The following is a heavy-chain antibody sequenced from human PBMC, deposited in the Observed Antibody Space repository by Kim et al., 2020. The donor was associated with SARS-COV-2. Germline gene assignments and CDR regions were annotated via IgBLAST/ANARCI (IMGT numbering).Heavy chain of an antibody. CDR3: ARGDYDISTGYYLTYGMDV. Sequence: GGSLRLSCAASGFTFSSYTMNWVRQAPGKGLEWVSLMNSRSTKIHYADSVRGRFTISRDNAKNSLYLQINSLRAEDTAVYYCARGDYDISTGYYLTYGMDVWGQGTTGNVSS. CDR2: MNSRSTKI. D-gene: IGHD3-9*01. J-gene: IGHJ6*02. V-gene: IGHV3-21*01. CDR1: GFTFSSYT.